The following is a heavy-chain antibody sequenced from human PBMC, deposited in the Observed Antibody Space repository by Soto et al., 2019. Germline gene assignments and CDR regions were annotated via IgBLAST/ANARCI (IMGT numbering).Heavy chain of an antibody. Sequence: GGSLRLSCAASGFTFSSYSMNWVRQAPGKGLEWVSSISSSSSYIYYADSVKGRFTISRDNAKNSLYLQMNSLRAEDTAVYYCARGLGDIAAEGYWGQGTLVTVSS. J-gene: IGHJ4*02. V-gene: IGHV3-21*01. CDR1: GFTFSSYS. D-gene: IGHD6-13*01. CDR3: ARGLGDIAAEGY. CDR2: ISSSSSYI.